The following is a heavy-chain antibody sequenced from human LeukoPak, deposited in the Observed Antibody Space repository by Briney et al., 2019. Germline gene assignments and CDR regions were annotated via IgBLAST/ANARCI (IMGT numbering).Heavy chain of an antibody. V-gene: IGHV3-21*01. CDR1: GFTFSSYS. D-gene: IGHD2-2*01. CDR3: ARDNCSSTSCYGGNWFDP. CDR2: ISSSSSYI. J-gene: IGHJ5*02. Sequence: GGSLRLSCAASGFTFSSYSMNWVRQAPGKGLEWDSSISSSSSYIYYADSVKGRFTISRDNAKNSLYLQMNSLRAEDTAVYYCARDNCSSTSCYGGNWFDPWGQGTLVTVSS.